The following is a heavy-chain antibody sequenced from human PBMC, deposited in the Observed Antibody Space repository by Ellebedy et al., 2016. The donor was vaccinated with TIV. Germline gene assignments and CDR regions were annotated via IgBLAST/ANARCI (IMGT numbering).Heavy chain of an antibody. V-gene: IGHV3-30*18. D-gene: IGHD2-2*01. CDR1: GISFSTSG. Sequence: GGSLRLXCAASGISFSTSGMHWVRQAPGKGLEWVAVISYDESNKYYADSVRDRFTISRDNSKNTLYLQMNSLRAEDTAVYFCAKDILGYQLLIDYWGQGTLVSVSS. J-gene: IGHJ4*02. CDR3: AKDILGYQLLIDY. CDR2: ISYDESNK.